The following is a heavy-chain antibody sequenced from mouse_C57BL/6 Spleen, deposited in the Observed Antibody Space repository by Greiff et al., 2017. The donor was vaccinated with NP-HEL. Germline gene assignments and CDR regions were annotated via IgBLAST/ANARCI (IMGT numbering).Heavy chain of an antibody. D-gene: IGHD2-4*01. CDR3: ARDLNYDYKNFHWYFDV. CDR2: INYDGSST. V-gene: IGHV5-16*01. J-gene: IGHJ1*03. Sequence: EVKLVESEGGLVQPGSSMKLSCTASGFTFSDYYMAWVRQVPEKGLEWVANINYDGSSTYYLDSLKSRFIISRDNAKNILYLQMSSLKSEDTATYYCARDLNYDYKNFHWYFDVWGTGTTVTVSS. CDR1: GFTFSDYY.